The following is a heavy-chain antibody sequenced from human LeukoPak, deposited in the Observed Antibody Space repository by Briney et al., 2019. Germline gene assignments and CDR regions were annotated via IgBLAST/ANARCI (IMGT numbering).Heavy chain of an antibody. J-gene: IGHJ4*02. CDR2: IYDTGST. CDR1: GFTVSIYY. Sequence: GGSLRLSCAASGFTVSIYYMSWVRQAPGKGLEWVSLIYDTGSTYYADSVKGRFTISRDSSENTLYLQMNSLRAEDTAVYYCARGTVGIYYDSSGSFDYWGQGTLVTVSS. CDR3: ARGTVGIYYDSSGSFDY. V-gene: IGHV3-66*01. D-gene: IGHD3-22*01.